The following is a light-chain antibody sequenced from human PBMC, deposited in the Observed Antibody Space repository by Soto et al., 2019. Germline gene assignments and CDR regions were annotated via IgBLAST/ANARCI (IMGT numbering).Light chain of an antibody. CDR3: QQYNYWPPLA. J-gene: IGKJ4*01. CDR1: QRVSGN. V-gene: IGKV3-15*01. Sequence: ESVLTQSPGTLSLAPGERATLSCRASQRVSGNHLAWYQQKPGQAPRLLIYGASTRATGIPARFSGSGSGTEYTLTISSLQSEDFAVYYCQQYNYWPPLAFGGGTKVEIK. CDR2: GAS.